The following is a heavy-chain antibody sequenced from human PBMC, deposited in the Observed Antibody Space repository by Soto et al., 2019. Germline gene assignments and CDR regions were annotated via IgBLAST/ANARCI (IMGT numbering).Heavy chain of an antibody. CDR2: INPSGGST. CDR3: ASLRFLGDGYYYGRDV. J-gene: IGHJ6*02. D-gene: IGHD3-3*01. V-gene: IGHV1-46*01. Sequence: ASVKVSCKASGYTFTSYYMHWVRQAPGQGLEWMGIINPSGGSTSYAQKFQGRVTMTRDTSTSTVYMELSSLRSEDTAVYYCASLRFLGDGYYYGRDVWGQGTTVTVSS. CDR1: GYTFTSYY.